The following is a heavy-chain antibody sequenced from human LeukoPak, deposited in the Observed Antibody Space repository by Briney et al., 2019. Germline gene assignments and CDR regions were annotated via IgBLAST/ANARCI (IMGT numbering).Heavy chain of an antibody. D-gene: IGHD6-13*01. CDR3: ARASAGTSYYYYGMDV. CDR2: IYYSGST. V-gene: IGHV4-59*01. Sequence: NPSETLSLTCTVSGGSISSYYWSWIRQPPGKGLEWIGYIYYSGSTNYNPSLKSRVTISVDTSKNQFSPKLSSVTAADTAVYYCARASAGTSYYYYGMDVWGQGTTVTVSS. CDR1: GGSISSYY. J-gene: IGHJ6*02.